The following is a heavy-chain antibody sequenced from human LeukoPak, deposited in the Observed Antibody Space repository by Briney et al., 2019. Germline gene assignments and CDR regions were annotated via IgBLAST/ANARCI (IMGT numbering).Heavy chain of an antibody. J-gene: IGHJ4*02. Sequence: SETLSLTCAVYGGSFSGYYWSWIRHPPGKGLEWIGELNHSGSTNYNPSLKSRVTISVDTSKNQFSLKLSSVTAADTAVYYCARGREWWYQNDYFDYWGQGTLVTVSS. CDR1: GGSFSGYY. D-gene: IGHD2-15*01. CDR2: LNHSGST. CDR3: ARGREWWYQNDYFDY. V-gene: IGHV4-34*01.